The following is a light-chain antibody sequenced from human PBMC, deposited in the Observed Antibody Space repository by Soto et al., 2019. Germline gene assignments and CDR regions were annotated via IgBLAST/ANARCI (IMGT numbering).Light chain of an antibody. J-gene: IGKJ5*01. CDR3: QQTDTTPIA. CDR2: AAS. V-gene: IGKV1-39*01. CDR1: HSIGGY. Sequence: NEMPPSPSSLPAHVRARVHMMVGASHSIGGYITWDQQKPGKAPKLLIYAASSLQSGVPSRFSGSGSGTDFTLTISSLQPEDFATYFCQQTDTTPIASGQGTLPEI.